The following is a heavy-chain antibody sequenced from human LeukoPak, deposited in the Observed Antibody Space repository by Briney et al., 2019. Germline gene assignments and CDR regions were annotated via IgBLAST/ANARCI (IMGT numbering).Heavy chain of an antibody. D-gene: IGHD2-2*01. CDR3: ARDPCSSTSCFNWFDP. CDR1: GGTFISYA. J-gene: IGHJ5*02. Sequence: GSSVKVSCKASGGTFISYAISGVRQAPGQGREWMGGIIPIFGTANYAHKFQGRVTITADESTSTAYMELSSLRSEDTAVYYCARDPCSSTSCFNWFDPWGQGTLVTVSS. V-gene: IGHV1-69*01. CDR2: IIPIFGTA.